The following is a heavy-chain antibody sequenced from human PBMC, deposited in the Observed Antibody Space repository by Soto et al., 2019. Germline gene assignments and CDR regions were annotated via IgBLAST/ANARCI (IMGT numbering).Heavy chain of an antibody. CDR2: IYSGGST. D-gene: IGHD2-15*01. CDR3: ARSKLHDYYYYYMDV. CDR1: GFTVSSNY. Sequence: GGSLRLSCAASGFTVSSNYMSWVRQAPGKGLEWVSVIYSGGSTYYADSVKGRFTISRDNSKNTLYLQMNSLRAEDTAVYYCARSKLHDYYYYYMDVWGKGTTVTVSS. V-gene: IGHV3-66*01. J-gene: IGHJ6*03.